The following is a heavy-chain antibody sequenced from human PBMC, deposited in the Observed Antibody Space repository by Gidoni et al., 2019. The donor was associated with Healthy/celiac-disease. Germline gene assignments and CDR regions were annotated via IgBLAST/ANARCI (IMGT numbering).Heavy chain of an antibody. CDR1: GFPFSSYG. D-gene: IGHD6-13*01. CDR2: IWYDGSNK. Sequence: QVQLVASGGGVVQPGRSLSIPCAGSGFPFSSYGMHWVRQAPGKGLEWVAVIWYDGSNKYYADSVKGRFTISRDNSKNTLYLQMNSLRAEDTAVYYCARDDGSSWYCAFDIWGQGTMVTVSS. CDR3: ARDDGSSWYCAFDI. V-gene: IGHV3-33*01. J-gene: IGHJ3*02.